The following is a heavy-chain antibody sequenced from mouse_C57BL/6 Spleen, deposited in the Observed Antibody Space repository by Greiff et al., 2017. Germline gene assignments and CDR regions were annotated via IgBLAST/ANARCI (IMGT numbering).Heavy chain of an antibody. Sequence: EVQLQQSGEGLVKPGGSLKLSCAASGFTFSSYAMSWVRQTPEKRLEWVAYISSGGDYIYYADTVKGRFTISRDNARNTLYLQMSSLKSEDTAMYYCTREEFHYYGSGDYYAMDYWGQGTSVTVSS. CDR1: GFTFSSYA. CDR3: TREEFHYYGSGDYYAMDY. V-gene: IGHV5-9-1*02. D-gene: IGHD1-1*01. CDR2: ISSGGDYI. J-gene: IGHJ4*01.